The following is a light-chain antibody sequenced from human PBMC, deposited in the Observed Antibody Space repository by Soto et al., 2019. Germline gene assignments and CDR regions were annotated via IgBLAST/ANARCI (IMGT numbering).Light chain of an antibody. Sequence: DIQMTQSPASLSASVGDRVTITCRASQDIRSDLGWYQQKPGRAPKRLMFAASRLQSGVPSRFSGRGSGTEFTLTISSLQPEDFANYYCLQHNTYPRAFGQGTKVEMK. CDR1: QDIRSD. V-gene: IGKV1-17*01. J-gene: IGKJ1*01. CDR3: LQHNTYPRA. CDR2: AAS.